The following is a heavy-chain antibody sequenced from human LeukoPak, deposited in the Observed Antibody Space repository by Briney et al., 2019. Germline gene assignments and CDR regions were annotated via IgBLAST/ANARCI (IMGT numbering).Heavy chain of an antibody. CDR3: LKDLTGSGDY. J-gene: IGHJ4*02. CDR2: ITGNGGTT. Sequence: GGSLRLSCSASGFTFNNYAMHWVCQAPGKGLEYVSAITGNGGTTYYGDSVRGRFTISRDNSKNTVYLQMSSLRPEDTAVYYCLKDLTGSGDYWGQGTLVTVSS. D-gene: IGHD3-10*01. CDR1: GFTFNNYA. V-gene: IGHV3-64D*06.